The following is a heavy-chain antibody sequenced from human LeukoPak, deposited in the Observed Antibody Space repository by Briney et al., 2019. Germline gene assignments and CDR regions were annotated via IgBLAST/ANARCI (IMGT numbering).Heavy chain of an antibody. CDR2: IIPIFGTA. Sequence: ASVKVSCKASGGTFSSYAISWVRQAPGQGLELMGGIIPIFGTANYAQKFQGRVTITADESTSTAYMELSSLRPEDTAVYYCASSGSYQRIDYWGQGTLVTVSS. D-gene: IGHD1-26*01. CDR3: ASSGSYQRIDY. CDR1: GGTFSSYA. J-gene: IGHJ4*02. V-gene: IGHV1-69*13.